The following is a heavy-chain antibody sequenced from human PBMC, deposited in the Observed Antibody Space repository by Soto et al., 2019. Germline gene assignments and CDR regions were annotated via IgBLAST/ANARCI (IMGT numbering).Heavy chain of an antibody. CDR2: IYYSGST. J-gene: IGHJ5*02. CDR1: GGSISSYY. Sequence: QVQLQESGPGLVKPSETLSLTCTVSGGSISSYYWSWIRQPPGKGLEWIGYIYYSGSTNYNPSLTSRVTLSVDTSKNQSSLKRSSVTAADPAVYYCARVPTHWFDPWGQGTLVTVSS. V-gene: IGHV4-59*01. CDR3: ARVPTHWFDP. D-gene: IGHD4-17*01.